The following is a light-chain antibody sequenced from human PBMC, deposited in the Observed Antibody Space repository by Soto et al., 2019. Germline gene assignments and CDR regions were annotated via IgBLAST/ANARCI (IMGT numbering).Light chain of an antibody. CDR1: QTVSNN. J-gene: IGKJ1*01. CDR2: GAS. Sequence: EIVMTQSPVTLSASPGERATLSCRASQTVSNNLAWYQQKPGQTPRLLIYGASTRAPGIPARFTGSGSGTEFTLTIIGLQSEDFAVYYCQQYNKRPPWTFGQGTRVEIK. V-gene: IGKV3-15*01. CDR3: QQYNKRPPWT.